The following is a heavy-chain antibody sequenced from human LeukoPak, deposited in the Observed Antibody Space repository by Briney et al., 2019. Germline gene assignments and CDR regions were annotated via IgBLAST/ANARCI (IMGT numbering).Heavy chain of an antibody. CDR2: INHSGST. D-gene: IGHD1-26*01. CDR3: ARSATIVGAIDY. V-gene: IGHV4-34*01. Sequence: SETLSLTCAVYGGSFGGYYWSWIRQPPGKGLEWIGEINHSGSTNYNPSLKSRVTISVDTSKNQFSLKLSSVTAADTAVYYCARSATIVGAIDYWGQGTLVTVSS. CDR1: GGSFGGYY. J-gene: IGHJ4*02.